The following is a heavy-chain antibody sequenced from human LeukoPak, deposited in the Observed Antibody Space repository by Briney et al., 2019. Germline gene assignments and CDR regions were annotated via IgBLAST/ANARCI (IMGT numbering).Heavy chain of an antibody. D-gene: IGHD2-2*01. V-gene: IGHV3-30-3*01. CDR2: ISYDGSNK. CDR1: GFTFSSYA. Sequence: GGSLRLSCAASGFTFSSYAMHWVRQAPGKGLEWVAVISYDGSNKYYADSVKGRFTISRDNSKNTLYLQMNSLRAEDTAVYYCARETHSVPASDYWGQGTLVTVSS. J-gene: IGHJ4*02. CDR3: ARETHSVPASDY.